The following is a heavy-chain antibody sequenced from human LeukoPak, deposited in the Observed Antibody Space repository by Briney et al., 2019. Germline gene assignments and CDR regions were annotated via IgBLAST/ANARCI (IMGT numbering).Heavy chain of an antibody. Sequence: ASVKVSCKASGYTFTNYAMNWVRQAPGQGLEWMGWINTNTGNPTYAQGFTGRFVFSLDTSVSTAYLQISGLKAEDTAVYYCARQKTDYYDSSGYYIFDYWGQGTLVTVSS. V-gene: IGHV7-4-1*02. J-gene: IGHJ4*02. CDR2: INTNTGNP. D-gene: IGHD3-22*01. CDR1: GYTFTNYA. CDR3: ARQKTDYYDSSGYYIFDY.